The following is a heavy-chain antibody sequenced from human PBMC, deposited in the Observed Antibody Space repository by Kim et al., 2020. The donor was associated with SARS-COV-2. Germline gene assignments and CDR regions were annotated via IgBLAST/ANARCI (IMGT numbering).Heavy chain of an antibody. CDR2: ITGDGGST. CDR3: VTRTMVRAAPL. Sequence: GGSLRLSCEASGFIFSKYALSWVRQAPGEGLEWFSAITGDGGSTFFADSVKGRFTISRDNSQSILYLQMNSLRVEDTAMYYCVTRTMVRAAPLWGQGTLV. J-gene: IGHJ4*02. D-gene: IGHD3-10*01. V-gene: IGHV3-23*01. CDR1: GFIFSKYA.